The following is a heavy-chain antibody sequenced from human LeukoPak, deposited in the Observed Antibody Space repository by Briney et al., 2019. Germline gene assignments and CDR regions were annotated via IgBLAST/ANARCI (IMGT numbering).Heavy chain of an antibody. D-gene: IGHD3-22*01. CDR1: GLTFSSYR. CDR3: ARDRGVDYYDSSGYPMGY. CDR2: ISSSSSYI. V-gene: IGHV3-21*01. Sequence: GGSLRLSCSASGLTFSSYRMNSVRQARGKGLEWVSSISSSSSYIYYADSVKGRFTISRDNAKNSLYLQMNSLRAEDTAVYYCARDRGVDYYDSSGYPMGYWGQGTLVTVSS. J-gene: IGHJ4*02.